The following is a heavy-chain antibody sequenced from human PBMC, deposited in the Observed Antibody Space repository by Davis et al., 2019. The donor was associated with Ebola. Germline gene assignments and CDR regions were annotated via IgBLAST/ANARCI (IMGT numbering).Heavy chain of an antibody. CDR2: INPHNGNT. J-gene: IGHJ4*02. CDR3: ARLCSSSCPNDY. D-gene: IGHD6-13*01. Sequence: ASVQVSCKASGYTFTSYDINWVRQAPGQGLEWMGWINPHNGNTNYAQNVQGRVIMTSDTATTTAYMEVGSLRSDDTAVYYCARLCSSSCPNDYWGQGTLVTVSS. V-gene: IGHV1-18*01. CDR1: GYTFTSYD.